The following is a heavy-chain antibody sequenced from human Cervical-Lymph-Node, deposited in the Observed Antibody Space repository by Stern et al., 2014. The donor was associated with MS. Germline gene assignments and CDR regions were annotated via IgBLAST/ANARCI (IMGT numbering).Heavy chain of an antibody. J-gene: IGHJ5*02. D-gene: IGHD6-19*01. Sequence: VQLVESGPEVKKPGASVKVSCKSSGYTFTNYGISWVRQAPGQGLEWMGWISGYNDNTNLVEKCQGRVTMTTDTSTSTAYMELRSLRSDDTAVYYCARDPRIAVAGTGGGFDPWGQGTLVTVSS. CDR2: ISGYNDNT. V-gene: IGHV1-18*01. CDR1: GYTFTNYG. CDR3: ARDPRIAVAGTGGGFDP.